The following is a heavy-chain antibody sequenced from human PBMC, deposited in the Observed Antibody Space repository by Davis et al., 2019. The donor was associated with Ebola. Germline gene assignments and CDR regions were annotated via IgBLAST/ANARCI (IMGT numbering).Heavy chain of an antibody. CDR1: GGSISSYY. CDR3: ARDLGSRADY. CDR2: IYYSGST. D-gene: IGHD3-10*01. J-gene: IGHJ4*02. Sequence: GSLRLSCTVSGGSISSYYWSWIRQPPGKGLEWIGYIYYSGSTNYNPSLKSRVTISVDTSKNQFSLKLSSVTAADTAVYYCARDLGSRADYWGQGTLVTVSS. V-gene: IGHV4-59*01.